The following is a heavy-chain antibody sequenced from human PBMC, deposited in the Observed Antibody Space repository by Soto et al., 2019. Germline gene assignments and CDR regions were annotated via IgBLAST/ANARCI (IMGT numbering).Heavy chain of an antibody. CDR1: GFSVSSQG. CDR2: ISTSNK. V-gene: IGHV3-30*18. Sequence: PGGSLRLSCAASGFSVSSQGMTWVRQAPGKGLEWVSVISTSNKYYADSVKGRFTISRDNSKNTLYLQMNSLRAEDTAVYYCAKVFVEAFDIWGQGTMVTVSS. CDR3: AKVFVEAFDI. J-gene: IGHJ3*02. D-gene: IGHD3-10*02.